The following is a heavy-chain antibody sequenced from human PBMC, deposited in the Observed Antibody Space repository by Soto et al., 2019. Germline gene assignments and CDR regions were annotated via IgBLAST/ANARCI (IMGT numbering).Heavy chain of an antibody. D-gene: IGHD3-9*01. CDR1: GGSISSSSYY. J-gene: IGHJ4*02. CDR3: ASNPQYYDILTGYYDHRSFDY. V-gene: IGHV4-39*01. Sequence: QLQLQESGPGLVKPSETLSLTCTVSGGSISSSSYYWGWIRQPPGKGLEWIGSVCYSGNTYYNPSLKSRVTISVDTSKNQFSLRLSSVTAAETAVYYCASNPQYYDILTGYYDHRSFDYWGQGTLVTVSS. CDR2: VCYSGNT.